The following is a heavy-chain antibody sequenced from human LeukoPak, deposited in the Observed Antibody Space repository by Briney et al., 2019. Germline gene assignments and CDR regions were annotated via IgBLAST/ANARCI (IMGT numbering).Heavy chain of an antibody. J-gene: IGHJ5*02. CDR2: INPSGGST. Sequence: ASVKVSCKASGYTFTSYYMHWVRQAPGQGLEWMGIINPSGGSTSYAQKFQGRVTITRNTSISTAFLELSSLRSEDTAVYYCARGIMAAAGLNWFDPWGQGTLVTVSS. D-gene: IGHD6-13*01. CDR3: ARGIMAAAGLNWFDP. CDR1: GYTFTSYY. V-gene: IGHV1-46*01.